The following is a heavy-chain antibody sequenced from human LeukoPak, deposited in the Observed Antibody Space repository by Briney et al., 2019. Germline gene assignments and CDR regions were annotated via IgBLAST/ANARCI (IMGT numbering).Heavy chain of an antibody. CDR2: MSVYKGNT. D-gene: IGHD6-19*01. CDR1: GYTFTSYG. Sequence: ASVKVSCKASGYTFTSYGISWVRRAPGQGLEWMGWMSVYKGNTDYAQKLQGRVTVTTDTSTSTAYMELTSLRSDDTAVYYCARATGWPEYFQHWGQGTLVTVSS. CDR3: ARATGWPEYFQH. V-gene: IGHV1-18*01. J-gene: IGHJ1*01.